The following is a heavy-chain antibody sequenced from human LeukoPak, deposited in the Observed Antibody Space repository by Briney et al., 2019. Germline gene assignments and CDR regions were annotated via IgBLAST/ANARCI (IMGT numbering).Heavy chain of an antibody. V-gene: IGHV4-30-4*01. D-gene: IGHD5-24*01. CDR1: GGSISSGDYY. CDR3: GRSDGYNFNF. J-gene: IGHJ4*02. Sequence: SQTLSLTCAVSGGSISSGDYYWSWIRQPPGKGLEWIGYISYSGGTYYNPSLKSRVAISIDTSKSQFSLKLSSVTAADTAVYYCGRSDGYNFNFWGQGTLVTVSS. CDR2: ISYSGGT.